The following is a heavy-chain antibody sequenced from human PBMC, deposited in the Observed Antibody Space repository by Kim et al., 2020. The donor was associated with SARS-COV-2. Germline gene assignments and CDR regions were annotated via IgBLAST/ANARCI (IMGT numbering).Heavy chain of an antibody. D-gene: IGHD1-1*01. CDR3: ARGGWKYYYGMDV. V-gene: IGHV1-3*01. Sequence: YSQKFQGRVTITRDTSASTAYMELSSLRSEDTAVYYCARGGWKYYYGMDVWGQGTTVTVSS. J-gene: IGHJ6*02.